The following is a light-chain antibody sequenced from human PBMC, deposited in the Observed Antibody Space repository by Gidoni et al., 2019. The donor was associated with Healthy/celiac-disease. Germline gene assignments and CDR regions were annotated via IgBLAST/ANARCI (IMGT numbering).Light chain of an antibody. CDR3: QQYYSSPPWT. CDR1: QSVLYSSNNKNY. V-gene: IGKV4-1*01. J-gene: IGKJ1*01. CDR2: WAS. Sequence: DIVMTQSSDSLAVSLGERATINCKSSQSVLYSSNNKNYLAWYQQKPGQPPKLLIYWASTRASGVPDRFSGSGSGTDFTLTISSLQAEDVAVYYCQQYYSSPPWTFGQGTKVEIK.